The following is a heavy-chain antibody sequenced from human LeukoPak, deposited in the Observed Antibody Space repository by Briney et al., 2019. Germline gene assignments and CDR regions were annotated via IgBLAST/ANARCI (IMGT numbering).Heavy chain of an antibody. CDR3: ARRYCSGGACYFGADY. CDR2: INPNNGDT. J-gene: IGHJ4*02. D-gene: IGHD2-15*01. Sequence: ASVKVSCKASGYTFTGYFMHWVRQAPGQGLEWMGWINPNNGDTKSAQKFQGRVTMTRDTAISTAFMELSSLRSDDSAVYYCARRYCSGGACYFGADYWGQGTLVTVSS. V-gene: IGHV1-2*02. CDR1: GYTFTGYF.